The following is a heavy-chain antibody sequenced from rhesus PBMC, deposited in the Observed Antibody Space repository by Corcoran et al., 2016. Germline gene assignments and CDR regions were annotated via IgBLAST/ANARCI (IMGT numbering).Heavy chain of an antibody. CDR1: GGSISGGYG. CDR3: VRQRTAAAGHDY. Sequence: QVQLQESGPGLVKPSETLSLTCAVSGGSISGGYGWSWIRQPPGKGLEWIGPIFGSLESTYYNPSLKSHVTISRDTSKNRFSLKLSSVTAADTAVYYCVRQRTAAAGHDYWGQGVLVTVSS. CDR2: IFGSLEST. D-gene: IGHD6-25*01. V-gene: IGHV4S7*01. J-gene: IGHJ4*01.